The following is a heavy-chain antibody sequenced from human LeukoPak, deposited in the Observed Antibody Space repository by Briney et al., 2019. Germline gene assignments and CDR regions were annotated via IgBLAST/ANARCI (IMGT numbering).Heavy chain of an antibody. CDR1: GGSISSYY. J-gene: IGHJ6*03. V-gene: IGHV4-59*01. CDR3: ARVPCSSASCYHYYYYMDV. D-gene: IGHD2-2*01. CDR2: IYYSGST. Sequence: SETLSLTCTVSGGSISSYYWSWIRQPPGKGLEWIGYIYYSGSTNYNPSLKSRVTISVDTSKNQFSLKLSSVTAADTAVYYCARVPCSSASCYHYYYYMDVWGKGTTVTVSS.